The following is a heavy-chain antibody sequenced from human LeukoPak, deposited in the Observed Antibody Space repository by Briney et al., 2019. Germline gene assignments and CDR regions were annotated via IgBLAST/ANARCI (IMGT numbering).Heavy chain of an antibody. CDR2: IKQDGSEK. CDR3: ARDFGVFCSGGSCPFDY. J-gene: IGHJ4*02. Sequence: SGGSLRLPCAASGFTFSSYWMSWVRQAPGKGLEWVANIKQDGSEKYYVDSVKGRFTISRDNAKNSLYLQMNSLRAEDTAVYYCARDFGVFCSGGSCPFDYWGQGTLVTVSS. V-gene: IGHV3-7*01. CDR1: GFTFSSYW. D-gene: IGHD2-15*01.